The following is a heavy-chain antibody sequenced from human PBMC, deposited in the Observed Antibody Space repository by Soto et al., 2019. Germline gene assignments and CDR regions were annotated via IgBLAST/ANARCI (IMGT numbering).Heavy chain of an antibody. V-gene: IGHV1-18*01. D-gene: IGHD6-19*01. CDR3: ARAAVADGYFDY. J-gene: IGHJ4*02. CDR2: ISAYNGNT. CDR1: GYTFTSYG. Sequence: GASVKVSCKASGYTFTSYGINWVRQALGQGLEWMGWISAYNGNTNYAQKLQGRVTMTTDTSTSTAYMELRSLRSDDTAVYYCARAAVADGYFDYWGQGTLVTVSS.